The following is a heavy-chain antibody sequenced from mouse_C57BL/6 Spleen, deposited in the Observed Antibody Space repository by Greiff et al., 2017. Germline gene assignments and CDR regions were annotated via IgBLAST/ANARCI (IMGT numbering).Heavy chain of an antibody. J-gene: IGHJ3*01. CDR1: GYAFSSYW. V-gene: IGHV1-80*01. CDR2: IYPGDGDT. CDR3: ARGGRFAY. Sequence: QVHVKQSGAELVKPGASVKISCKASGYAFSSYWMNWVKQRPGKGLEWIGQIYPGDGDTNYNGKFKGKDTLTADKSSSTAYMQLSSLTSEDSAVYFCARGGRFAYWGQGTLVTVSA.